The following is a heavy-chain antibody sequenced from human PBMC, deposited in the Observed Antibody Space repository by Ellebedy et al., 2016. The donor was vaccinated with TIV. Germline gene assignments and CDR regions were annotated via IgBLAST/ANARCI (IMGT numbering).Heavy chain of an antibody. CDR2: IKEDGSEA. CDR1: GFTFSGYW. J-gene: IGHJ4*02. D-gene: IGHD2-2*01. Sequence: GESLKISCAASGFTFSGYWMSWVRQAPGKGLEWVANIKEDGSEAYYVDSVKGRFTISRDNAKNSLYLQMSNLRAEDTAVFYGARAGGRHSTGSGFYWGQGTRVTVST. CDR3: ARAGGRHSTGSGFY. V-gene: IGHV3-7*03.